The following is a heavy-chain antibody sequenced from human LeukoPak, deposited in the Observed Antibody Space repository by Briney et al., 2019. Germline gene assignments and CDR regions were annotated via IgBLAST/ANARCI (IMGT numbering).Heavy chain of an antibody. CDR3: ARETPSHYAFDI. CDR2: INHSGST. CDR1: GGSFSGYY. V-gene: IGHV4-34*01. J-gene: IGHJ3*02. Sequence: IPSETLSLTCAVYGGSFSGYYWSWIRQPPGKGLEWIGEINHSGSTNYNPSLKSRVTISVDTSKNQFSLKLSSVTAADTVVYYCARETPSHYAFDIWGQGTMVTVSS. D-gene: IGHD2-15*01.